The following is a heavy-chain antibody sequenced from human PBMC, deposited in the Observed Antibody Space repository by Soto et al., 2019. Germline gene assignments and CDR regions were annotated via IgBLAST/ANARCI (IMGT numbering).Heavy chain of an antibody. CDR1: GGSFSDYY. V-gene: IGHV4-34*01. D-gene: IGHD3-10*01. CDR3: ARIDGGLPDFAL. J-gene: IGHJ4*02. CDR2: ISHSGST. Sequence: SETLSLTCAVYGGSFSDYYWSWIRQPPGKGREWNGEISHSGSTNYNPSLESRVTISLDTSMNQFSLKLTSVTAADTAVYYCARIDGGLPDFALWGERTLVTVSS.